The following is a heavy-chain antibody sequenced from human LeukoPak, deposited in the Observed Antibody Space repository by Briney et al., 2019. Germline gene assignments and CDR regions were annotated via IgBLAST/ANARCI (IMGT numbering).Heavy chain of an antibody. CDR3: ARGVVVPAEHFDY. CDR2: IRYDGSNK. J-gene: IGHJ4*02. CDR1: GFTFSRYG. V-gene: IGHV3-30*02. Sequence: GGSLRLSCAASGFTFSRYGMHWVRQAPGKGLEWVAFIRYDGSNKDSADSVKGRFTISRDNSKNTLFLEMNSLRAEDTAVYYCARGVVVPAEHFDYWGQGTLVTVSS. D-gene: IGHD2-2*01.